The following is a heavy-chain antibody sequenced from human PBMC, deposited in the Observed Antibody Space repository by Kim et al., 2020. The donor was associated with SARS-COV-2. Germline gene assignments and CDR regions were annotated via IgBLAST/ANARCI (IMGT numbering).Heavy chain of an antibody. Sequence: SETLSLTCTVSGGSISSSSYYWGWIRQPPGKGLEWIGSIYYSGSTYYNPSLKSRVTISVDTSKNQFSLRLSSVTAADTAVYYCARRGPGPYCSGGSCYSGYFDYWGQGTLVTVSS. CDR2: IYYSGST. CDR3: ARRGPGPYCSGGSCYSGYFDY. J-gene: IGHJ4*02. D-gene: IGHD2-15*01. CDR1: GGSISSSSYY. V-gene: IGHV4-39*01.